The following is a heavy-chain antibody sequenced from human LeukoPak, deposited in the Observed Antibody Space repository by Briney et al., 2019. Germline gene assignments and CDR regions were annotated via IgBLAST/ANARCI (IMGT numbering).Heavy chain of an antibody. J-gene: IGHJ4*02. CDR2: ISDSGDKT. CDR1: GFTFSNYA. Sequence: PGGSLRLSCAASGFTFSNYAMSWVRQAPGKGLECVSAISDSGDKTDYADSVRGRFTIYRDNSKDTLYLQMNSLGAADTAVYYCAKDGGGYSNNSRCWGQGTLVTVSS. D-gene: IGHD2-8*01. V-gene: IGHV3-23*01. CDR3: AKDGGGYSNNSRC.